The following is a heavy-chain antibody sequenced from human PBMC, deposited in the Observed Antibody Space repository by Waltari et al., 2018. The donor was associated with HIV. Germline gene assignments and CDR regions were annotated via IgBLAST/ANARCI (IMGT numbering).Heavy chain of an antibody. D-gene: IGHD3-10*01. CDR3: ARREATVVRGVYYYGMDV. V-gene: IGHV3-74*01. J-gene: IGHJ6*02. CDR2: SHSDGSST. CDR1: VFTFRSYW. Sequence: EVQLVESGGGLVQPGGSLRLSCAASVFTFRSYWMHRVRHAPGKGLVWVSRSHSDGSSTSYADVVKGRFTISRDNAKNTLYLEMNSLRAEDTAVYYCARREATVVRGVYYYGMDVWGQGTTVTVSS.